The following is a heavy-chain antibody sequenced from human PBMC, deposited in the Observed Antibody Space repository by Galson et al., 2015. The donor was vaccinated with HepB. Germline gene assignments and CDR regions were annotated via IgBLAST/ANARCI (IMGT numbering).Heavy chain of an antibody. V-gene: IGHV3-7*03. CDR3: AKITNEVITSSSGWGY. D-gene: IGHD3-3*01. J-gene: IGHJ4*02. Sequence: CVRLSCAASGFTFSMHWLTWVRQAPGEGLEWVANIYQTGGEKYYVDSAMRRFTISRDNGKNTLYLQMNSQTAEDTAVDHCAKITNEVITSSSGWGYWGQGTLVTVSS. CDR2: IYQTGGEK. CDR1: GFTFSMHW.